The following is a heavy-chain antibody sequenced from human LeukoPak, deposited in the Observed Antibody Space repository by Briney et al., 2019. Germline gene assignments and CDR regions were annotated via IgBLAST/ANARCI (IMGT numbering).Heavy chain of an antibody. CDR2: ITTSDGNT. D-gene: IGHD7-27*01. CDR1: GFIVSNNY. Sequence: AGGSLRLSCAASGFIVSNNYMSWVRQAPGKGLEWVSTITTSDGNTYYADSVKGRFTVSRDNSKNTLFLQMNSLRAEDTAVYYCAKDGGLWVSAHWGDSWGRGTLVTVSS. J-gene: IGHJ4*02. V-gene: IGHV3-23*01. CDR3: AKDGGLWVSAHWGDS.